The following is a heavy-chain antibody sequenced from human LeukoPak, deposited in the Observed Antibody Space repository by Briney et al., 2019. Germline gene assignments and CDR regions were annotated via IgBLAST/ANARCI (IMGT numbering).Heavy chain of an antibody. V-gene: IGHV4-39*07. CDR2: IYYSGST. Sequence: PSETLSLTCTVSGGSISSSSYYWGWIRQPPGKGLEWIGSIYYSGSTYYNPSLKSRVTISVDTSKNQFSLKLSSVTAADTAVYYCARDSGEYYDSSGYYGWFDPWGQGTLVTVSS. CDR3: ARDSGEYYDSSGYYGWFDP. D-gene: IGHD3-22*01. J-gene: IGHJ5*02. CDR1: GGSISSSSYY.